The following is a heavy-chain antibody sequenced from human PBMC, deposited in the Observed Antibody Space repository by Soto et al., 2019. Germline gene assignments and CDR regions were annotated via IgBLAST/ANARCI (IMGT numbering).Heavy chain of an antibody. Sequence: EVQLLESGGGLVKPGGSLRLSCAASGFTFSSYAMNWVRQAPGKGLEWVSLISVSVGSTYYAESVKGRFTVSRDNSRDTLFLQMNSLRAEDTAVYYCARRSTSYFYMDVWGKGTTVTVSS. CDR2: ISVSVGST. CDR1: GFTFSSYA. CDR3: ARRSTSYFYMDV. J-gene: IGHJ6*03. V-gene: IGHV3-23*01.